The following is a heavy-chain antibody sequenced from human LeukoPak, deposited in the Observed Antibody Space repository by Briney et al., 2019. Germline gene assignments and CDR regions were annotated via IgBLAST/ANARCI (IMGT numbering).Heavy chain of an antibody. D-gene: IGHD2-2*01. J-gene: IGHJ6*03. CDR2: INTGNGNT. V-gene: IGHV1-3*03. Sequence: ASVKVSCKASGYTFTSYTMHWVRQAPGQRLEWMGWINTGNGNTKYSQEFQGRVTITRDTSASTAYMELSSLRSEDTAVYYCARGGMPRYYYYMDVWGKGTTVTISS. CDR1: GYTFTSYT. CDR3: ARGGMPRYYYYMDV.